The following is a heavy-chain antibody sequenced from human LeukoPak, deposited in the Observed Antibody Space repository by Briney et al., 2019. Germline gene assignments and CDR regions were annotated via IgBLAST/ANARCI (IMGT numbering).Heavy chain of an antibody. Sequence: SETLSLTCAVYGGSFSGYYWSWIRQPPGKGLEWIGEINHSGSTNYNPSLKSRVTISVDTSKNQFSLKLSSVTAADSAVYYCARGARRYYDSSGYYWNYYYYYYMDVWGKGTTVTVSS. CDR1: GGSFSGYY. J-gene: IGHJ6*03. CDR3: ARGARRYYDSSGYYWNYYYYYYMDV. CDR2: INHSGST. D-gene: IGHD3-22*01. V-gene: IGHV4-34*01.